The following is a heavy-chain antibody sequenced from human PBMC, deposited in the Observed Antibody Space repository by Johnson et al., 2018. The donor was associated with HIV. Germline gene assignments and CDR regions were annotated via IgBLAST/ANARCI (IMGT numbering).Heavy chain of an antibody. CDR2: ISSSGSSI. Sequence: QVQLVESGGGVVQPGGSLRLSCAASGFGFSTYYMSWIRQAPGKGLECLSYISSSGSSIYYTDSVKGRFTISRDNTKKSLYLQMNSLRAEDTAVYYCALTDYGDYPQRVPDAFDIWGQGTMVTVSS. CDR3: ALTDYGDYPQRVPDAFDI. CDR1: GFGFSTYY. D-gene: IGHD4-17*01. V-gene: IGHV3-11*04. J-gene: IGHJ3*02.